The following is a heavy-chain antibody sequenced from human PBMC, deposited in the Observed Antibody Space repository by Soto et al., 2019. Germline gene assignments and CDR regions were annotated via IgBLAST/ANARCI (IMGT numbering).Heavy chain of an antibody. CDR1: GFILSGYD. J-gene: IGHJ6*02. Sequence: PGGSLRLSCVASGFILSGYDMHWVRQATGEGLEWVSAIGTAGGPYYSGSVKGRFTISRGNAENSVYLQMNSLRAGDTAVYYCARAGYDSSGYYFYAMDVWGPGTTVTVSS. V-gene: IGHV3-13*05. D-gene: IGHD3-22*01. CDR3: ARAGYDSSGYYFYAMDV. CDR2: IGTAGGP.